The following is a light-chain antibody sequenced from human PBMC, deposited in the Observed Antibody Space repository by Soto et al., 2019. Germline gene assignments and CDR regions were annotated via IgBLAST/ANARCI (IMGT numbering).Light chain of an antibody. CDR1: QSVSSN. CDR3: QQYHNWPPRT. V-gene: IGKV3-15*01. J-gene: IGKJ1*01. CDR2: GAS. Sequence: EIVMTQSPATLSVSPGERVTLSCRASQSVSSNFAWYHQKPGQAPRLPIYGASTRATGIPARFSGGGSETEFTLTISSLQSEDFAVYYCQQYHNWPPRTFGQGTKVEIK.